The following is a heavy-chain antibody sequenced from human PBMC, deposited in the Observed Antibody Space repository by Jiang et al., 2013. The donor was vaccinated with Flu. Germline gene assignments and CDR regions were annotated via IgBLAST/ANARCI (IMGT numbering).Heavy chain of an antibody. CDR2: ISYDGSKK. Sequence: QLLESGGGVVQPGRSLRLSCAASGFTFRSYGMHWVRQAPGKGLEWVAVISYDGSKKYNADSVKGRFTISRDNSKNTLYLQMNTLSAEDTAVYYCAKSVCGGDCYFNYYYYYYGMEVWGQGTTVTVSS. J-gene: IGHJ6*02. CDR1: GFTFRSYG. V-gene: IGHV3-30*18. D-gene: IGHD2-21*02. CDR3: AKSVCGGDCYFNYYYYYYGMEV.